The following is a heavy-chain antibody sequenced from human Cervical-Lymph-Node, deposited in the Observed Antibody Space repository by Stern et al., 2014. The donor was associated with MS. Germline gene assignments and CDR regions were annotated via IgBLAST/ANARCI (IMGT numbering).Heavy chain of an antibody. CDR3: ARWSVACDS. CDR1: GYRFINNW. J-gene: IGHJ4*02. Sequence: VQLVQYGAEVRKPGDSLKISCKTSGYRFINNWIAWVRQVPGKGLEWIGLIYPSDSDVRYSPSFQGHSSISVDKSISTAYLQWNSLKASDTGVYYCARWSVACDSWGQGALITVSS. CDR2: IYPSDSDV. V-gene: IGHV5-51*03.